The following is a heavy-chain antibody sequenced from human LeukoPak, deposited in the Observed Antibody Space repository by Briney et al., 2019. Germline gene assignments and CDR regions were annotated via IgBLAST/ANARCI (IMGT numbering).Heavy chain of an antibody. CDR1: GFTFRAFG. CDR2: ILNDESKK. Sequence: GGSLRLSCAASGFTFRAFGMHWLRQAPGKGLEWVAVILNDESKKYYADSVKGRFTISRDNSKNSLYLQMSSLRTEDTAVYYCAKVFAGGIDYWGQGTLVTVSS. J-gene: IGHJ4*02. CDR3: AKVFAGGIDY. V-gene: IGHV3-30*18. D-gene: IGHD3-10*02.